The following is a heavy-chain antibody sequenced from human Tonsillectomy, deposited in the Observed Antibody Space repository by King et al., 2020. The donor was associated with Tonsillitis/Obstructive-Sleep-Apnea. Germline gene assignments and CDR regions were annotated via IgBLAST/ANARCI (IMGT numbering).Heavy chain of an antibody. D-gene: IGHD3-16*01. CDR1: GFTFDDYA. CDR3: AKAGRGGWGGVYFDL. Sequence: VQLVESGGGVVQPGGSLRLSCAASGFTFDDYAMHWVRQAPGKGLEWVSLISGDGSSTYYADSMQGRFTISRDNSKNSLYLQMNSLRTEDTALYYCAKAGRGGWGGVYFDLWGRGTLVTVSS. CDR2: ISGDGSST. V-gene: IGHV3-43*02. J-gene: IGHJ2*01.